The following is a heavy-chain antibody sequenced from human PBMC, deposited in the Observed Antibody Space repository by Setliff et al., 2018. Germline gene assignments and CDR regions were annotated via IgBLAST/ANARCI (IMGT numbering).Heavy chain of an antibody. CDR2: VYYSGTA. V-gene: IGHV4-61*01. CDR1: GGSISGASIRSYY. J-gene: IGHJ6*03. D-gene: IGHD2-2*01. CDR3: VRAGHCRSPSCYHTYYYYYYLDV. Sequence: PSETLSLTCTVSGGSISGASIRSYYWSWIRQPPGKGLEFIGYVYYSGTAKYDPSLESRAIMSVDASKNQISLKLNSVTAADTAVYYCVRAGHCRSPSCYHTYYYYYYLDVWGKGTTVTVSS.